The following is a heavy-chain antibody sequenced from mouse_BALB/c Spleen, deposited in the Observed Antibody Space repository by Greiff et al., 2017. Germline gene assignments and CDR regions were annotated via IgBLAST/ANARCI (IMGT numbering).Heavy chain of an antibody. CDR1: GFTFSSYA. V-gene: IGHV5-6-5*01. CDR3: ARGDYYGSSPFAY. Sequence: DVKLVESGGGLVKPGGSLKLSCAASGFTFSSYAMSWVRQTPEKRLEWVASISSGGSTYYPDSVKGRFTISRDNARNILYLQMSSLRSEDTAMYYCARGDYYGSSPFAYWGQGTLVTVSA. J-gene: IGHJ3*01. CDR2: ISSGGST. D-gene: IGHD1-1*01.